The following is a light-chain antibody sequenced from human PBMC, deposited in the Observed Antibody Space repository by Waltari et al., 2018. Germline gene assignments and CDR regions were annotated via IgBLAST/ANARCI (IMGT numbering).Light chain of an antibody. CDR2: DFS. CDR3: CSYAGSSYV. Sequence: QSALTQPASVPRSPGQSSPISCTGTRSDGGGYKYVSWYQQHPAKAPKLMIYDFSKRPSGVSNRFSGSKSGNTASLTISGLQAEDEADYYCCSYAGSSYVFGTGTKVTVL. J-gene: IGLJ1*01. CDR1: RSDGGGYKY. V-gene: IGLV2-23*02.